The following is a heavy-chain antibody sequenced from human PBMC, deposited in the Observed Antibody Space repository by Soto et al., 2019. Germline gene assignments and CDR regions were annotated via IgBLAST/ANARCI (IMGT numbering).Heavy chain of an antibody. V-gene: IGHV3-30*04. CDR1: GFSFSKYA. J-gene: IGHJ6*02. CDR3: AREGPPGFGCSGANCYSGSMDV. Sequence: QVQLVESGGGVVQPGRSLRLSCAASGFSFSKYAMHWVRQAPGKGLEWVAVISYEDGRNKYYADSVKGRFTISRDNAKNTLYVQMNSLRGEDTAVYYCAREGPPGFGCSGANCYSGSMDVWGQGITVTVSS. D-gene: IGHD2-15*01. CDR2: ISYEDGRNK.